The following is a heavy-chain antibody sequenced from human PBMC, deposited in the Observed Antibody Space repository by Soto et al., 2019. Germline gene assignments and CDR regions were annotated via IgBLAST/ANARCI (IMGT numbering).Heavy chain of an antibody. CDR2: IYYSGST. Sequence: SETLSLTCTVSGGSISSYYWSWIRQPPGKGLEWIGYIYYSGSTNYNPSLKSRVTISVDTSKNQFSLKLSSVTAADTAVYYCARHDPGWNCGTVFDYWGQGTLVTVSS. D-gene: IGHD1-7*01. J-gene: IGHJ4*02. V-gene: IGHV4-59*08. CDR3: ARHDPGWNCGTVFDY. CDR1: GGSISSYY.